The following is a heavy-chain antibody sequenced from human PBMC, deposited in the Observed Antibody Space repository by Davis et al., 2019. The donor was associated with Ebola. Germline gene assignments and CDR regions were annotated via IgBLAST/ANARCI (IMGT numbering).Heavy chain of an antibody. Sequence: HTGGSLRLSCAASGSTLSSYWMQWVRQAPGKGLVWVSHINSDGSSTRDADSVKGRFTISRDNAKNTLYLQMNSLRAEDTAVYYCAVIAATVTDAFDIWGQGTMVTVSS. D-gene: IGHD6-13*01. CDR1: GSTLSSYW. J-gene: IGHJ3*02. CDR3: AVIAATVTDAFDI. CDR2: INSDGSST. V-gene: IGHV3-74*01.